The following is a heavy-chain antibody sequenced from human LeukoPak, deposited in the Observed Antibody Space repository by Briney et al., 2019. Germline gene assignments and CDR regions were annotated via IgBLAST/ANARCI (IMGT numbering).Heavy chain of an antibody. CDR1: GGSISSSSYY. CDR3: ARHYGSGSYHPYFDY. CDR2: IFYSGST. V-gene: IGHV4-39*01. D-gene: IGHD3-10*01. Sequence: SETLSLTCTVSGGSISSSSYYWGWIRRPPGKALEWIGSIFYSGSTYYNPSLKSRVTISVDTSKNQFSLKLSSVTAADTAVYYCARHYGSGSYHPYFDYWGQGTLVTVSS. J-gene: IGHJ4*02.